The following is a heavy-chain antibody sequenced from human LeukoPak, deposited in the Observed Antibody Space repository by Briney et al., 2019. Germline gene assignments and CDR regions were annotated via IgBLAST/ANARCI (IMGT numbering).Heavy chain of an antibody. Sequence: PSETLSLTCAVYSGSFSGYYWSWIRQPPGKGLEWIGEINHSGSTNYNPSLKSRVTISVDTSKNQFSLKLSSVTAADTAVYYCARGSVVVVTAIPYYYYYMDVWGKGTTVTVSS. V-gene: IGHV4-34*01. J-gene: IGHJ6*03. D-gene: IGHD2-21*02. CDR2: INHSGST. CDR3: ARGSVVVVTAIPYYYYYMDV. CDR1: SGSFSGYY.